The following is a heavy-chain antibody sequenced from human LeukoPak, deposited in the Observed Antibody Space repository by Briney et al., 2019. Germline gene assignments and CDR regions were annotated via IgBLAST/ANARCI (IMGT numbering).Heavy chain of an antibody. V-gene: IGHV1-2*02. CDR3: ARDSRVSTGWPYYCDY. CDR1: VYTFTDYY. CDR2: INPDSGGT. Sequence: ASVKVSCKDSVYTFTDYYMHWVRQAPGQGLEWMGWINPDSGGTNYAQEFQGRVTMTRDTSISTAYMELSRLTSDDTAVYYCARDSRVSTGWPYYCDYWGQGTQVTVSS. D-gene: IGHD6-19*01. J-gene: IGHJ4*02.